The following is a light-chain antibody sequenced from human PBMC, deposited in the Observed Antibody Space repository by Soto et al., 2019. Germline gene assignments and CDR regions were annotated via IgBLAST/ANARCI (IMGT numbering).Light chain of an antibody. Sequence: EIVLTQSPCTLYLSPGERATLSCRASQSVSSSYLAWYQQKPGQAPRLLIYGASSRATGIPDRFSGSGSGTDFTLTISRLEPEDFAVYYCQQYGSSPRGTFGQGTKLEIK. J-gene: IGKJ2*02. CDR2: GAS. CDR1: QSVSSSY. CDR3: QQYGSSPRGT. V-gene: IGKV3-20*01.